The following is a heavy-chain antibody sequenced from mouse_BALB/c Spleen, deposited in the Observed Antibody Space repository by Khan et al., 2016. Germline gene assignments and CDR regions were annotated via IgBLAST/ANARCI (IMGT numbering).Heavy chain of an antibody. CDR2: INTYTGEP. CDR1: GYTFTNYG. D-gene: IGHD2-14*01. CDR3: AADYRDAMDY. J-gene: IGHJ4*01. V-gene: IGHV9-3-1*01. Sequence: QIQLVQSGPELKKPGETVKISCKATGYTFTNYGMNWVKQAPGKGLKWMGWINTYTGEPTYADDFKGRFAFSLETSDSTAYFQITNLKNEDTAIEFCAADYRDAMDYWGQGTSVTVSS.